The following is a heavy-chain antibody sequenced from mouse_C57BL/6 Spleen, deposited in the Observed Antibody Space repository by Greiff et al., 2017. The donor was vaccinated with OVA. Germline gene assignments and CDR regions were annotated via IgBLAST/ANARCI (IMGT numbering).Heavy chain of an antibody. Sequence: QVQLQQPGAELVKPGASVKVSCKASGYTFTSYWMHWVKQRPGHGLEWIGRIHPSGSGTNYNQKFKGKATLTVDTSSSTAYMQLSSLTSENSAIYYCAIEGVLLRRSFYDAMDDWGQGTSVTVSS. J-gene: IGHJ4*01. D-gene: IGHD1-1*01. CDR3: AIEGVLLRRSFYDAMDD. CDR2: IHPSGSGT. CDR1: GYTFTSYW. V-gene: IGHV1-74*01.